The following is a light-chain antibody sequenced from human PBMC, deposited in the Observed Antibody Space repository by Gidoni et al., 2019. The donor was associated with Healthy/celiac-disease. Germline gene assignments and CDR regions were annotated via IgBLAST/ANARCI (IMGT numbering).Light chain of an antibody. J-gene: IGLJ2*01. CDR1: SSNIGSNY. Sequence: QSVLTQPPSASGTPGQRVTISCSGSSSNIGSNYVYWYQQHPGTAPKHLLYRNNQRPSGVPDRVAGSKSGTSASLAISGLRSEDEADYYCEAWDDSLKVFGGGTKLTVL. V-gene: IGLV1-47*01. CDR2: RNN. CDR3: EAWDDSLKV.